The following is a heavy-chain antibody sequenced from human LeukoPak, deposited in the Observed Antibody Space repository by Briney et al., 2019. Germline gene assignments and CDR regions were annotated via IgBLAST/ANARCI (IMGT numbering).Heavy chain of an antibody. V-gene: IGHV1-2*02. CDR3: AREIAAADQSDAFDAFDI. CDR1: GYTFTGYY. J-gene: IGHJ3*02. Sequence: ASVKVSCKASGYTFTGYYMHWVRQAPGQGLEWMGWINPNSGGTNYAQKFQGRVTMTRDTSISTACMELSRLRSDDTAVYYCAREIAAADQSDAFDAFDIWGQGTMVTVSS. CDR2: INPNSGGT. D-gene: IGHD6-13*01.